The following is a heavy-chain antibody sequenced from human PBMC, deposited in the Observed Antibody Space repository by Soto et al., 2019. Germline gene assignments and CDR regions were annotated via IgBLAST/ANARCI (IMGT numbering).Heavy chain of an antibody. CDR3: ARDIPTVRGVNNWFDP. J-gene: IGHJ5*02. V-gene: IGHV4-4*07. Sequence: PSETLSLTCTVSGGPISSYYWSWIRQPAGKGLEWIGRIYTSGSTNYNPSLKSRVTMSVDTSKNQFSLKLSSVTAADTAVYYCARDIPTVRGVNNWFDPWGQGTLVTVSS. D-gene: IGHD3-10*01. CDR1: GGPISSYY. CDR2: IYTSGST.